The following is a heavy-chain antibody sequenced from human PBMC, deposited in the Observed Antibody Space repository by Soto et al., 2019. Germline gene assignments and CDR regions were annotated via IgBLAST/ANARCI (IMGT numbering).Heavy chain of an antibody. Sequence: QITLKESGPTLVKPTQTLTLTCTFSGFSLDTSGVAVGWIRQPPGKGLEWLSVIYWDDDKHSSPSLRSRLTITKDTSKNQVVLKMTNMDPADTATYYCAHRHRASGGLFDYWGQGTLVTVSS. CDR3: AHRHRASGGLFDY. V-gene: IGHV2-5*02. J-gene: IGHJ4*02. CDR2: IYWDDDK. CDR1: GFSLDTSGVA. D-gene: IGHD3-10*01.